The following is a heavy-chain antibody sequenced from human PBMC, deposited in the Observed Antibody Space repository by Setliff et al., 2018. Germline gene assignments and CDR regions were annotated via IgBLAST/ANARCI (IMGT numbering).Heavy chain of an antibody. CDR2: INHSGST. J-gene: IGHJ4*02. D-gene: IGHD3-3*01. Sequence: SETLSLTCAVFGGSFSGYYWSWIRQPPGKGLEWIGEINHSGSTNYNPSLKSRVTISVDTSKNQFSLKLSSVTAADTAVYYCAREPWYYNFWSGYSDYWGQGTLVTVSS. CDR1: GGSFSGYY. V-gene: IGHV4-34*01. CDR3: AREPWYYNFWSGYSDY.